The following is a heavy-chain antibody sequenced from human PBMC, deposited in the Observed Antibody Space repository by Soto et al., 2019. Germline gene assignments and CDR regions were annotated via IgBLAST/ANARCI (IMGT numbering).Heavy chain of an antibody. Sequence: QVQLVESGGGVVRPGAFLRLSCVASGFTFSGFGMNWVRQAPGKGLGWVAITWFDGSNEFYADSVKGRFTISRDNSKNTVYLQMNSLRADDTAIYYCARDGEFHDSSGKFDYWGQGTLVTVSS. V-gene: IGHV3-33*01. CDR2: TWFDGSNE. CDR3: ARDGEFHDSSGKFDY. J-gene: IGHJ4*02. CDR1: GFTFSGFG. D-gene: IGHD3-22*01.